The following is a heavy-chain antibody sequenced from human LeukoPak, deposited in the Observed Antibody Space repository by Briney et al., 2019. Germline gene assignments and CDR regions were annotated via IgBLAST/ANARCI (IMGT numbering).Heavy chain of an antibody. CDR2: INRNT. CDR1: GYTFTRYG. CDR3: AREVGLIVGATRGD. V-gene: IGHV1-3*01. D-gene: IGHD1-26*01. Sequence: GASVKVSCKASGYTFTRYGIHWVRQAPGQSFEWMGWINRNTKYSEKLQDRVTITWDTSASTAYMELSSLRSEDTAVYYCAREVGLIVGATRGDWGQGTLVTVSS. J-gene: IGHJ4*02.